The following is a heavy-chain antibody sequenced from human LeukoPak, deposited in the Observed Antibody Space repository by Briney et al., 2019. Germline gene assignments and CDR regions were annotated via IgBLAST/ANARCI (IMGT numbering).Heavy chain of an antibody. D-gene: IGHD5-12*01. CDR2: IIPILGIA. J-gene: IGHJ4*02. CDR1: GGTFSSYA. CDR3: ARSGGYDWDYFDY. Sequence: ASVKVSCKASGGTFSSYAISWVRQAPGQGLEWMGRIIPILGIANYAQKFQGRVTITADKSTSTAYMELSSLRSEDTAVYYCARSGGYDWDYFDYWGQGTLVTVSS. V-gene: IGHV1-69*04.